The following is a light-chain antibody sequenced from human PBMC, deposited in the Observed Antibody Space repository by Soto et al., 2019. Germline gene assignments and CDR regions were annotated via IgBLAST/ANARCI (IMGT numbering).Light chain of an antibody. CDR2: DVS. Sequence: QSVLTQPASVSGSPGQSITISCTGTSSDVGGYNYVSWYQQHPVTAPKLMIYDVSNRPSGVSNRFSGSKSGNTASLTISGLQSEDEADYYCSSYTSSSTVVFGGGTKLTVL. CDR3: SSYTSSSTVV. J-gene: IGLJ2*01. V-gene: IGLV2-14*01. CDR1: SSDVGGYNY.